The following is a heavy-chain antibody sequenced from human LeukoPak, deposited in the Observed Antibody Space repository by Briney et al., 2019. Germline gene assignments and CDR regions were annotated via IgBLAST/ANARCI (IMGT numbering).Heavy chain of an antibody. J-gene: IGHJ3*02. CDR1: GYTFTSYG. CDR2: ISAYNGNT. CDR3: ARAGIVVVVAATTDAFDI. D-gene: IGHD2-15*01. V-gene: IGHV1-18*04. Sequence: ASVKVSCKASGYTFTSYGISWVRQAPGQGREWMGWISAYNGNTNYAQKLQGRVTMTTDTSTSTAYMEVRSLRSDDTAVYYCARAGIVVVVAATTDAFDIWGQGTMVTVSS.